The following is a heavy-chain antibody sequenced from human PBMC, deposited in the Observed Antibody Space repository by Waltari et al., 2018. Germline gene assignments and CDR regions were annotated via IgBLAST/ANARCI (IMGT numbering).Heavy chain of an antibody. CDR2: VHGSGRT. CDR1: GYSVPGCYL. J-gene: IGHJ4*02. V-gene: IGHV4-4*02. D-gene: IGHD2-15*01. Sequence: QLQLQESSPGLVKPSWTLSLTCPVSGYSVPGCYLWNWGRKPPGKGLEWLGQVHGSGRTNYNPSFASRGTVSLDTSKNQVSLKVTSATAAYTAVYYCARDRGRGLYLDSWGPGTLVTVSP. CDR3: ARDRGRGLYLDS.